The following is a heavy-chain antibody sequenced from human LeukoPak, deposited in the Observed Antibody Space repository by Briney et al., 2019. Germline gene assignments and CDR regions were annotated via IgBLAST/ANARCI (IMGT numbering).Heavy chain of an antibody. CDR2: IKQDGSEK. V-gene: IGHV3-7*03. D-gene: IGHD3-10*01. Sequence: TGGSLRLSCAASGFTFSSYWMSWVRQAPGKRLEWVANIKQDGSEKYYVDSVKGRFTISRDNAKNSLYLQMNSLRAEDTAVYYCARDNYRLVRGVIITPLYYYGMDVWGKGTTVTVSS. J-gene: IGHJ6*04. CDR3: ARDNYRLVRGVIITPLYYYGMDV. CDR1: GFTFSSYW.